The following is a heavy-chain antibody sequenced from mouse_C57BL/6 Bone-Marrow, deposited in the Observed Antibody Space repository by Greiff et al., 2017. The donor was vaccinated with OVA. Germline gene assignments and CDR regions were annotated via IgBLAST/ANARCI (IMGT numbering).Heavy chain of an antibody. Sequence: ESGPGLVKPSQSLSLTCSVTGYSITSGYYWNWIRQFPGNKLEWMGYISYDGSNNYNPSLKNRISITRDTSKNQFFLKLNSVTTEDTATYYCASAFYWFAYWGQGTLVTVSA. V-gene: IGHV3-6*01. CDR2: ISYDGSN. CDR3: ASAFYWFAY. CDR1: GYSITSGYY. J-gene: IGHJ3*01.